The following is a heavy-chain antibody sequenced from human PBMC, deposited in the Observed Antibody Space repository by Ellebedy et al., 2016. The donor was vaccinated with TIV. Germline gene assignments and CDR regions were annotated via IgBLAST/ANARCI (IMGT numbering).Heavy chain of an antibody. V-gene: IGHV1-2*02. Sequence: ASVKVSCXASGYTFTGDYMHWVRQAPGQGLEWMGWINPNSGGTNYAQKFQGRVTMTRDTSISTAYMELSRLRSDDTAVYYCARAPIVVVPAAMEGYYYYMDVWGKGTTVTVSS. CDR3: ARAPIVVVPAAMEGYYYYMDV. D-gene: IGHD2-2*01. J-gene: IGHJ6*03. CDR2: INPNSGGT. CDR1: GYTFTGDY.